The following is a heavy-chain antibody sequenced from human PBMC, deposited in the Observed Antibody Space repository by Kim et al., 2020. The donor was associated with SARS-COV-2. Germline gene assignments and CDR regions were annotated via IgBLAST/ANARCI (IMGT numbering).Heavy chain of an antibody. J-gene: IGHJ5*02. V-gene: IGHV4-59*01. CDR3: AREGSGSCSGDWFDP. Sequence: PSLKSRVTISVDTSKNQFSLKLSSVTAADTAVYYCAREGSGSCSGDWFDPWGQGTLVTVSS. D-gene: IGHD1-26*01.